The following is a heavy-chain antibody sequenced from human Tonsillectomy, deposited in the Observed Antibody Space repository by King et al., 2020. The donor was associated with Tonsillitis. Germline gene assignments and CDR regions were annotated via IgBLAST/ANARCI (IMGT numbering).Heavy chain of an antibody. CDR2: IILIFGTA. J-gene: IGHJ5*02. CDR3: AGGQYYYDSSGFYR. D-gene: IGHD3-22*01. CDR1: GGTFSSYA. V-gene: IGHV1-69*01. Sequence: QLVQSGAEVKKPGSSVKVSCKASGGTFSSYAISWVRQAPGQGLEWMGGIILIFGTANYAQNFQGGVTITAEESTSTAYMELSSLRSEDTAVYYCAGGQYYYDSSGFYRWGQGTLVTVSS.